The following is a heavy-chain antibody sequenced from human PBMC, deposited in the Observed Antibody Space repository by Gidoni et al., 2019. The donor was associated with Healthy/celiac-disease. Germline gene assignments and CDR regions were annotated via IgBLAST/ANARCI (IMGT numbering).Heavy chain of an antibody. D-gene: IGHD2-2*02. Sequence: QVQLQQRGAGLLKPSETLSLTCAVYRGSFRGYSWSWIRQPPGKGLAWIGEINHSGSTNYNPSLKSLVTIAVDTSKNQFSLKLSSVTAADTAVYYCARATDTPPPNDFDYWGQGTLVTVSS. V-gene: IGHV4-34*01. CDR2: INHSGST. CDR3: ARATDTPPPNDFDY. J-gene: IGHJ4*02. CDR1: RGSFRGYS.